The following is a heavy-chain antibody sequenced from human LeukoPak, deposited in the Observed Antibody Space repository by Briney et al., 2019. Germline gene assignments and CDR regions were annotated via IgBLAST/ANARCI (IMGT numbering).Heavy chain of an antibody. CDR2: IWYDGSNK. J-gene: IGHJ3*02. D-gene: IGHD3-22*01. CDR1: GFTFSSYG. V-gene: IGHV3-33*06. Sequence: GGSLRLSCAASGFTFSSYGMHWVRQAPGKGLEWVAVIWYDGSNKYYADSVKGRFTISRDNSKNTLYLQMNSLRAEDTAVYYCAKDLNSTYNYDSSGYEDAFDIWGQGTMVTVSS. CDR3: AKDLNSTYNYDSSGYEDAFDI.